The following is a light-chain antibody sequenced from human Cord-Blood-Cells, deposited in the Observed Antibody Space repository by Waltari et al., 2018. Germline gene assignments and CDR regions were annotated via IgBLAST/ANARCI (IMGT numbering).Light chain of an antibody. J-gene: IGKJ3*01. CDR3: QKYYSTPFT. V-gene: IGKV4-1*01. Sequence: DIVMTQSPDSLAVSLGERATINCKSSQSVLYSSNNQNYLAWYQQKPGQPPKLLIYWASTRESGVPDRFSGSGSGTDFTLTISSLQAEDVAVYYCQKYYSTPFTFGPGTKVDIK. CDR2: WAS. CDR1: QSVLYSSNNQNY.